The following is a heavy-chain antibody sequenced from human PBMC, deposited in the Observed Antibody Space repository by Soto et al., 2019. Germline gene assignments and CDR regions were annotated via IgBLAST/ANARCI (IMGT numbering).Heavy chain of an antibody. D-gene: IGHD2-2*01. CDR1: GFTFSSYA. CDR3: AKGEGYCSSTSCYGAFDI. V-gene: IGHV3-23*01. Sequence: EVQLLESGGGLVQPGGSLRLSCAASGFTFSSYAMSWVRQAPGKGLEWVSAMSGSGGSTYYADSVKGRFTISRDNSKNPLYMQMNSLRAEDTAVYYCAKGEGYCSSTSCYGAFDIWGQGTMVTVSS. J-gene: IGHJ3*02. CDR2: MSGSGGST.